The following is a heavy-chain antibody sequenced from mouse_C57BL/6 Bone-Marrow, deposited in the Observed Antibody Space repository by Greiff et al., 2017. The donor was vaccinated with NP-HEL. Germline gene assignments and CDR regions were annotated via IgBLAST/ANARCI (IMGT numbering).Heavy chain of an antibody. CDR1: GFTFNTYA. CDR3: VRESRLTDYYAMDY. V-gene: IGHV10-3*01. CDR2: IRSKSSNYAT. J-gene: IGHJ4*01. D-gene: IGHD4-1*01. Sequence: EVQLVESGGGLVQPKGSLKLSCAASGFTFNTYAMHWVRQAPGKGLEWVARIRSKSSNYATYYADSVKDRFTISRDDSQSMLYLQMNNLKTEDTAMYYCVRESRLTDYYAMDYWGQGTSVTVSS.